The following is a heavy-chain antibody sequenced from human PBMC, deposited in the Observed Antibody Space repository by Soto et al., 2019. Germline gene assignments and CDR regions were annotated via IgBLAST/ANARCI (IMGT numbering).Heavy chain of an antibody. CDR3: ARGWYYDSSGYYGSNY. V-gene: IGHV3-7*03. J-gene: IGHJ4*02. CDR2: IKQDGSEK. CDR1: GFTFSSYW. D-gene: IGHD3-22*01. Sequence: GGSLRLSCAASGFTFSSYWMSWVRQAPGKGLEWVANIKQDGSEKYYVDSVKGRFTISRDNAKNSLYLQMNSLRAEDTAVYYCARGWYYDSSGYYGSNYWGQGTLVTVSS.